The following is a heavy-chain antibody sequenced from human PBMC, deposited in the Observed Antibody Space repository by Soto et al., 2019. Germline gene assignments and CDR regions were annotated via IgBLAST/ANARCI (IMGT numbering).Heavy chain of an antibody. CDR3: AKECRYYGSGCYGY. CDR1: GFTFSSYA. Sequence: EVQLLESGGGLVQPGGSLRLSCAASGFTFSSYAMSWVRQAPGKGLEWVSAISGSGGSTYYADSVKGRFTISRDNSKNTLHLQMNSLTAEDTAVYYCAKECRYYGSGCYGYWGQGTLVTVSS. D-gene: IGHD3-10*01. CDR2: ISGSGGST. V-gene: IGHV3-23*01. J-gene: IGHJ4*02.